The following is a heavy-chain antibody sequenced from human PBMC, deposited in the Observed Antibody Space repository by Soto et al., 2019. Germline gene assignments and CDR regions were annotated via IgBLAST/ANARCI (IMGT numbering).Heavy chain of an antibody. D-gene: IGHD1-1*01. V-gene: IGHV3-30*04. Sequence: GGSLRLSCAASGFTFSSYAMHWVRQAPGKGLEWVAVISYDGSNKYYADSVKGRFTISRDNSKNTLYLQMNSLRAEDTAVYYCARDAPMNVRWYFDYWGQGTLVTVSS. CDR2: ISYDGSNK. CDR3: ARDAPMNVRWYFDY. CDR1: GFTFSSYA. J-gene: IGHJ4*02.